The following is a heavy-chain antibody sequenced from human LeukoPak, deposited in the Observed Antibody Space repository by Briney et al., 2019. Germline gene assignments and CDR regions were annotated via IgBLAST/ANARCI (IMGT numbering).Heavy chain of an antibody. CDR2: INPNSGGT. D-gene: IGHD1-1*01. J-gene: IGHJ4*02. CDR3: ARDLSTSSNWELDY. CDR1: GYTFSDYY. V-gene: IGHV1-2*02. Sequence: ASVKVSCKASGYTFSDYYTHWVRQAPGQGLEWMGWINPNSGGTRYAQQFQGRVTMTRDTSIGTVYMELSTLRSDDTAVYYCARDLSTSSNWELDYWGQGTLDTVSS.